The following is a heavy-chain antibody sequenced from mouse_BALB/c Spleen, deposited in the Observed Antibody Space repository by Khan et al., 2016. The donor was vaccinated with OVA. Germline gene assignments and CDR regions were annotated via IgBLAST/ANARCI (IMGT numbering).Heavy chain of an antibody. V-gene: IGHV5-9-3*01. J-gene: IGHJ3*01. CDR1: GFTFSTYA. Sequence: EVQVVESGGGLVKPGGSLKLSCAASGFTFSTYAMSWIRQTPEKRLEWVATINSDGDYTYYPDSVTGRFTISRDNAKNTLYLQMSSLRSEDTAVYYCARSPYGNFAYWGQGTLVTVSA. CDR3: ARSPYGNFAY. CDR2: INSDGDYT. D-gene: IGHD2-1*01.